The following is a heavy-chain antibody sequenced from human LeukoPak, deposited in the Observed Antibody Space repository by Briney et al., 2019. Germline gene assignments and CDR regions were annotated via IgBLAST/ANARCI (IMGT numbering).Heavy chain of an antibody. J-gene: IGHJ4*02. CDR1: GGSISSYY. CDR2: IYTSGST. Sequence: PSETLSLTCTVSGGSISSYYWIWLRQPAGKGLEWIGRIYTSGSTNYNPSLKSRVTISVDTSKNQFSLKLSSVTAADTAVYYCASPDYYDSSGYYYWGQGTLVTVSS. D-gene: IGHD3-22*01. V-gene: IGHV4-4*07. CDR3: ASPDYYDSSGYYY.